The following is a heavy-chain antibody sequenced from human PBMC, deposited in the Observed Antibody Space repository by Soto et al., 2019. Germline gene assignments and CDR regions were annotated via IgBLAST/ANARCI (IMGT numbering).Heavy chain of an antibody. V-gene: IGHV1-46*01. CDR3: ARGDYYGSGPYFDY. Sequence: ASVKVSCKASGYTFTAYYLHWVQQAPGQGLEWMTRINPSDGNIYYAQKFQGRVTMTGDTSTNTVHMYMSSLRSEDTAVYYRARGDYYGSGPYFDYWGQGTLVTVSP. D-gene: IGHD3-10*01. J-gene: IGHJ4*02. CDR1: GYTFTAYY. CDR2: INPSDGNI.